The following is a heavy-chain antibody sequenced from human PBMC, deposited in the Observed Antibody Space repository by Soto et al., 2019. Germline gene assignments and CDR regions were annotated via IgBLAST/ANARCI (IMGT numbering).Heavy chain of an antibody. CDR1: GGTFSSYT. CDR2: IIPILGIA. Sequence: QVQLVQSGAEVKKPGSSVKVSCKASGGTFSSYTISWVRQAPGQGLEWMGRIIPILGIANYAQKFQGRVTITADKPTITAYLELSSLRSEDTAVYYCARDNKEAADDAFDIWGQGTMVTVSS. D-gene: IGHD6-25*01. V-gene: IGHV1-69*08. J-gene: IGHJ3*02. CDR3: ARDNKEAADDAFDI.